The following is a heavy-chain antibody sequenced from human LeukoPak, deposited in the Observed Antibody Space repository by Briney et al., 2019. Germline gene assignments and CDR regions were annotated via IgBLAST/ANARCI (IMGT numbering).Heavy chain of an antibody. Sequence: ASVKVSCKASGYTFTSYGISWVRQAPGQGLEWMGWISAYNGNTNYAQKLQGRVTMTTDTSTSTAYMGLRSLRSDDTAVYYCAKGSSWSGSYYYYGMDVWGQGTTVTVSS. CDR3: AKGSSWSGSYYYYGMDV. V-gene: IGHV1-18*01. D-gene: IGHD6-13*01. CDR2: ISAYNGNT. CDR1: GYTFTSYG. J-gene: IGHJ6*02.